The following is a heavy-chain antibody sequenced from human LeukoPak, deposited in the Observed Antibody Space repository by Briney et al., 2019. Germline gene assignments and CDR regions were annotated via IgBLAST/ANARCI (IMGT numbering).Heavy chain of an antibody. CDR1: GFTFDDYA. Sequence: GGSLRLSCAASGFTFDDYAMHWVRQAPGKGLEWVSGISWNSGSVGYADSVKGRFTISRDNAKNSLYLQMNSLRAEDTALYYCAKDIYYDSKGPLDYWGQGTLVTVSS. J-gene: IGHJ4*02. D-gene: IGHD3-22*01. CDR3: AKDIYYDSKGPLDY. V-gene: IGHV3-9*01. CDR2: ISWNSGSV.